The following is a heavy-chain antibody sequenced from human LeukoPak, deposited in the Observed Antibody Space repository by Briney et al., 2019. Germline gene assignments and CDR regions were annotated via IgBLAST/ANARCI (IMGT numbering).Heavy chain of an antibody. CDR3: AREHDSSGLFDY. V-gene: IGHV3-21*01. Sequence: GGSLRLSXAASGFTFSSYSMNWVRQAPGKGLEWVSSISSSSSYIYYADSVKGRFTISRDNAKNSLYLQMNSLRAEDTAVYYCAREHDSSGLFDYWGQGTLVTISS. CDR1: GFTFSSYS. D-gene: IGHD3-22*01. J-gene: IGHJ4*02. CDR2: ISSSSSYI.